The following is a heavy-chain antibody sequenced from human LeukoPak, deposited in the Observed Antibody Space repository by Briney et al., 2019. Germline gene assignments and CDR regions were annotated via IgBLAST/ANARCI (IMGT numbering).Heavy chain of an antibody. J-gene: IGHJ4*02. V-gene: IGHV4-4*07. CDR1: GGSISSYY. CDR2: IYTSGST. Sequence: SETLSLTCAVSGGSISSYYWSWIRQPAGKGLEWIGRIYTSGSTNYNPSLKSRVTMSVDTSKNQFSLKLSSVTAADTAVYYCARENYGSGSYTFDYWGQRTLVTVSS. CDR3: ARENYGSGSYTFDY. D-gene: IGHD3-10*01.